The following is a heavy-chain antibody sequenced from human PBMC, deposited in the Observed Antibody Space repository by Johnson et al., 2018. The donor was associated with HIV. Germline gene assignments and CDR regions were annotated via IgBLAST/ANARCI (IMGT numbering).Heavy chain of an antibody. CDR2: INSKTDGGTT. V-gene: IGHV3-15*01. Sequence: MQLVESGGGLVQPGGSLRLSCAAAGFTFDDYGMSWVRQAPGKGLEWVGRINSKTDGGTTDYAAPVKGSFTISRDDSKNTLYLQMNSLKTEDTAVYYCTTETSGGSPFDAFDIWGQGTMVTVSS. CDR1: GFTFDDYG. D-gene: IGHD2-15*01. J-gene: IGHJ3*02. CDR3: TTETSGGSPFDAFDI.